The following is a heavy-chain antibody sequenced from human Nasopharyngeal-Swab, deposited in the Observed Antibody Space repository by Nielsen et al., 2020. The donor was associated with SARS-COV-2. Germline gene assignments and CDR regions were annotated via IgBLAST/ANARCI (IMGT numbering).Heavy chain of an antibody. V-gene: IGHV4-34*01. Sequence: SETLSLTCAVYGGSFSGYYWSWIRQPPGKGLEWIGEINHSGSTNYNPSLKSRVTISVDTSKNQFSLKLSSVTAADTAVYYCARGIFGVPLEVYNWFDPWGQGTLVTVSS. D-gene: IGHD3-3*01. CDR1: GGSFSGYY. CDR3: ARGIFGVPLEVYNWFDP. CDR2: INHSGST. J-gene: IGHJ5*02.